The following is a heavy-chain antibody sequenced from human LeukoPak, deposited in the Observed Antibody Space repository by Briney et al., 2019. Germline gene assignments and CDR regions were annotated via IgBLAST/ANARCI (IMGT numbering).Heavy chain of an antibody. Sequence: ASVKVSCKASGYTFTSYYMHWVRQAPGQGLEWMGIINPSGGSTSYAQKFQGRATMTRDMSTSTVYMELSSLRSEDTAVYYCARVGSPKIREVRVVYWFDPWGQGTLVTVSS. CDR2: INPSGGST. V-gene: IGHV1-46*01. CDR1: GYTFTSYY. J-gene: IGHJ5*02. D-gene: IGHD3-10*01. CDR3: ARVGSPKIREVRVVYWFDP.